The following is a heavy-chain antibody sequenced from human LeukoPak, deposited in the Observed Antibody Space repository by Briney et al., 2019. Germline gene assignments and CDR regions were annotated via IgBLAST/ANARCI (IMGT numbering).Heavy chain of an antibody. CDR2: IYPGDSDT. CDR3: ARQGLGYCGGDCYSTMDYYMDV. V-gene: IGHV5-51*01. J-gene: IGHJ6*03. CDR1: GYSFTSHW. D-gene: IGHD2-21*02. Sequence: GESLKISCKGSGYGSGYSFTSHWIAWVRQMPGKGLEWMGIIYPGDSDTRYSPSFQGQVTISADKSISTAYLQWSSLKASDTAMYYCARQGLGYCGGDCYSTMDYYMDVWGKGTTVTVSS.